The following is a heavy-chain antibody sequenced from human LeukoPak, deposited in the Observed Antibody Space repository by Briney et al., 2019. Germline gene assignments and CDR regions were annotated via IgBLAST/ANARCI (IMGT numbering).Heavy chain of an antibody. J-gene: IGHJ4*02. V-gene: IGHV3-23*01. Sequence: GGSLRLSCAASGFTFSSYAMSWVRQAPGKGLEWVSAISGSGSTIYYADSVKGRFTISRDNAKNSLYLQMNSLRAEDTAVYYCARDGRDSYFDYWGQGTLVTVSS. D-gene: IGHD2-21*02. CDR1: GFTFSSYA. CDR3: ARDGRDSYFDY. CDR2: ISGSGSTI.